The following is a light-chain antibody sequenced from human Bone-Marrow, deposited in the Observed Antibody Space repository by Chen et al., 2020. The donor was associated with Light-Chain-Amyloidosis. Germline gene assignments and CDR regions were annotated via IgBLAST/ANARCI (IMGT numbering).Light chain of an antibody. Sequence: QSVLPQPPSASGTPGQRVTISRSGASSNIGLNYVYWYQHFPGAAPTLLIHRNNQRPSGVPDRFSASKSVTSAFLAISGLRSEDEADYYCAAWDGSLSGYVFGTGTKVIVL. CDR1: SSNIGLNY. J-gene: IGLJ1*01. CDR3: AAWDGSLSGYV. CDR2: RNN. V-gene: IGLV1-47*01.